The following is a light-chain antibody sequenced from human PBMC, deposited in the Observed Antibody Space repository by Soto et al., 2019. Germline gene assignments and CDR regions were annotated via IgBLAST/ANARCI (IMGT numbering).Light chain of an antibody. Sequence: VLTQSPGTLSLSPGERATLSCRASQSVTSSYLAWYQQKPGQAPRLLIYGASSRATGIPDRFSGSGSGTDFTLTISRLEPEDFAVYYCQQYGSAPWTFGQGTKVEIK. V-gene: IGKV3-20*01. CDR3: QQYGSAPWT. CDR2: GAS. CDR1: QSVTSSY. J-gene: IGKJ1*01.